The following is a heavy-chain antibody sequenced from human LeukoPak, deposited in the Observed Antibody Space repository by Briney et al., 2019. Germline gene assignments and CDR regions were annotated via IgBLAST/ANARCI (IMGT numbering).Heavy chain of an antibody. CDR3: ARGGNSAWLDPPLPSDY. J-gene: IGHJ4*02. D-gene: IGHD6-19*01. CDR2: IGGSSTYI. V-gene: IGHV3-21*01. CDR1: GFTFNTYI. Sequence: GRSLRLSCAASGFTFNTYIMHWVRQAPGKGLEGVSSIGGSSTYIHYADSLKGRFTISRDNAKNSLYLQVNSLRAEDTGVYYCARGGNSAWLDPPLPSDYWGQGTLVIVSS.